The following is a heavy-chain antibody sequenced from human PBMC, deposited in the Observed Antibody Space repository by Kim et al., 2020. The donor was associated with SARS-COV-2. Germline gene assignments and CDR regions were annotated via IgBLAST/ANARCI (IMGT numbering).Heavy chain of an antibody. CDR1: GYTFTSYD. D-gene: IGHD3-10*01. V-gene: IGHV1-8*01. Sequence: ASVKVSCKASGYTFTSYDINWVRQATGQGLEWMGWMNPNSGNTGYAQKIQGRVTMTRNTSISTAYMELSSLRSEDTAVYYCARALTYYYGSGSYYPPDCWGQGTLVVVSS. CDR2: MNPNSGNT. CDR3: ARALTYYYGSGSYYPPDC. J-gene: IGHJ4*02.